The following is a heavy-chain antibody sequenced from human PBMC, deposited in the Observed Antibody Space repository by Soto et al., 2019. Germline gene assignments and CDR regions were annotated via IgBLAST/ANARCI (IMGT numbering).Heavy chain of an antibody. CDR1: GYSFAGYW. D-gene: IGHD3-22*01. Sequence: GEPLKISCKGSGYSFAGYWITWVRQKPGKGLEWMGRIDPSDSQTYYSPSFRGHVTISVTKSITTVFLQWSSLRASDTATYYCARQIYDSDTGPNFQYYFDSWGQGTPVTVSS. CDR3: ARQIYDSDTGPNFQYYFDS. V-gene: IGHV5-10-1*01. J-gene: IGHJ4*02. CDR2: IDPSDSQT.